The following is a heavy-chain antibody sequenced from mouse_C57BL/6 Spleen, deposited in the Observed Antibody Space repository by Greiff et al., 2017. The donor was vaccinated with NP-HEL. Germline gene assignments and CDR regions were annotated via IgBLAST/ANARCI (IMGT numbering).Heavy chain of an antibody. Sequence: QVQLQQPGAELVKPGASVKMSCKASGYTFTSYWITWVKQRPGQGLEWIGDIYPGSGSTNYNEKFKSKATLTVDTSSSTAYMQLSSLTSEDSAVYYCARTLYDYDDGAWFAYWGQGTLVTVSA. D-gene: IGHD2-4*01. V-gene: IGHV1-55*01. CDR3: ARTLYDYDDGAWFAY. CDR2: IYPGSGST. CDR1: GYTFTSYW. J-gene: IGHJ3*01.